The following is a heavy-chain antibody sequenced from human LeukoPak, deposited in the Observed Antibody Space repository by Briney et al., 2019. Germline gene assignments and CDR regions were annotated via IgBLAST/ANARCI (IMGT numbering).Heavy chain of an antibody. CDR3: TRVATSSSYYYMDV. CDR1: GFNFGDHA. J-gene: IGHJ6*03. V-gene: IGHV3-49*04. Sequence: AGRSLRLSCTASGFNFGDHAMSWVRQAPGKGLERVGFIRSKAYGGTTEFAASVKGRFTISRDDSKSIAYLQMNSLESEDTAVYYCTRVATSSSYYYMDVWGKGTTVTVSS. D-gene: IGHD2-2*01. CDR2: IRSKAYGGTT.